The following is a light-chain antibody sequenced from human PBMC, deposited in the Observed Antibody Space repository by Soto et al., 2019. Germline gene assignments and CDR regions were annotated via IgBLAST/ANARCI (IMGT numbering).Light chain of an antibody. CDR3: ISYTTSSTLYVV. CDR2: DVS. J-gene: IGLJ2*01. Sequence: QSALTQPASVSGFPGQSITISCTGTSSDVGGYNYVSWYQQHPGKAPKLMIYDVSNRPSGVSNRFSGSKSGNTASLTISGLQAEDEADYYCISYTTSSTLYVVFGGGTKLTVL. V-gene: IGLV2-14*01. CDR1: SSDVGGYNY.